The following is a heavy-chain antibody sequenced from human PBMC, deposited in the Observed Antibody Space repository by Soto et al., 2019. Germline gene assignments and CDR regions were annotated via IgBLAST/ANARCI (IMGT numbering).Heavy chain of an antibody. J-gene: IGHJ4*02. CDR1: GYTFTSYG. CDR2: ISAYNGNT. D-gene: IGHD1-7*01. Sequence: ASVKVSCKASGYTFTSYGISWVRQAPGQGLERMGWISAYNGNTNYAQKLQGRVTMTTDTSTSTAYMELRSLRSDDTAVYYCARDRSSLAGTTLPENYFDYWGQGTLVTVSS. CDR3: ARDRSSLAGTTLPENYFDY. V-gene: IGHV1-18*01.